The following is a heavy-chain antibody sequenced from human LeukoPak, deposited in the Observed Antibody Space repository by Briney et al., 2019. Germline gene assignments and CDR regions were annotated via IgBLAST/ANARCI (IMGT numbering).Heavy chain of an antibody. CDR2: INHSGST. Sequence: SETLSLTCAVYGGSFSGYYWSLIRQPPGKGLEWIGEINHSGSTNYNPSLKSRVTISVETSKNQFSLKLSSVTAADTAVYYCARDRYYYGSGSYGLNWFDPWGQGTLVTVSS. CDR1: GGSFSGYY. J-gene: IGHJ5*02. CDR3: ARDRYYYGSGSYGLNWFDP. V-gene: IGHV4-34*01. D-gene: IGHD3-10*01.